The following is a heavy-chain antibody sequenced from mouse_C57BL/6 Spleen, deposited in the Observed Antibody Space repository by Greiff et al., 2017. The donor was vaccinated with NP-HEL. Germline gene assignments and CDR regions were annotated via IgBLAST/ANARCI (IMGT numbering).Heavy chain of an antibody. J-gene: IGHJ3*01. V-gene: IGHV1-42*01. CDR2: INPSTGGT. Sequence: VHVKQSGPELVKPGASVKISCKASGYSFTGYYMNWVKQSPEKSLEWIGEINPSTGGTTYNQKFKAKATLTVDKSSSTAYMQLKSLTSEDSAVYYCARGDRAFAYWGQGTLVTVSA. D-gene: IGHD3-1*01. CDR1: GYSFTGYY. CDR3: ARGDRAFAY.